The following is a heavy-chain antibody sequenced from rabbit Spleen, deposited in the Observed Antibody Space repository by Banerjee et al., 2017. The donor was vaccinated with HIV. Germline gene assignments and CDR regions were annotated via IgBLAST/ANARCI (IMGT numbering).Heavy chain of an antibody. CDR3: ARDTSSSFSSYGMDL. D-gene: IGHD1-1*01. CDR1: GFSFSSTYW. J-gene: IGHJ6*01. CDR2: IGAGSGNT. V-gene: IGHV1S40*01. Sequence: QSLEESGGDLVKPGASLTLTCTASGFSFSSTYWICWVRQAPGKGLEWIGCIGAGSGNTYYASWAKGRFTISKTSSTTVTLQMTRLTAADTATYFCARDTSSSFSSYGMDLWGPGTLVTVS.